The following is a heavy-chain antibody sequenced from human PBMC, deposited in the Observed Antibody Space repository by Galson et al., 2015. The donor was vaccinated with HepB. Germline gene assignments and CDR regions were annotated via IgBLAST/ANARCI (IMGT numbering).Heavy chain of an antibody. CDR1: GYTFTNYG. V-gene: IGHV1-18*01. J-gene: IGHJ6*03. D-gene: IGHD2-2*01. CDR3: ARGVGVCSSNSCYQWDYCYYYMDV. Sequence: SVKVSCKASGYTFTNYGISWVRQAPGQGLEWMGWISAYNGNTNYAQKLQGRVTMTTDTSTSTAYMELRSLRSDDTAVYYCARGVGVCSSNSCYQWDYCYYYMDVWGKGTTVTVSS. CDR2: ISAYNGNT.